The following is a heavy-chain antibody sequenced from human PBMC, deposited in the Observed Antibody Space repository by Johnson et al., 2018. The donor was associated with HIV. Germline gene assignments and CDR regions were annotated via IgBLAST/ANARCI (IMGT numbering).Heavy chain of an antibody. V-gene: IGHV3-11*04. J-gene: IGHJ3*02. D-gene: IGHD1-26*01. CDR2: ISSSGSTI. Sequence: LVESGGGLVQPGGSLRLSCAASGFTFSDYYMSWIRQAPGKGLEWVSYISSSGSTISYAYSVTGRFTISRHNSKNTLYLQMNSLRAEDTAVYYCAKGASGSQRRGAFHIWGQGTMVTVSS. CDR1: GFTFSDYY. CDR3: AKGASGSQRRGAFHI.